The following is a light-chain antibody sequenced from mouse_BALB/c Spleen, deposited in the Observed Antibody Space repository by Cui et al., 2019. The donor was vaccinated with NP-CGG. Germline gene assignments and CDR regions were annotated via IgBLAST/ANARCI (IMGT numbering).Light chain of an antibody. Sequence: QAVVTQASAPTTSPGETVTLTCRSSTGAVTTSNYANWVQEKPDHLFTGLIGGTNNRAPGVPARFSGSLIGDKAALTITGAQTEDETIYFCALWYGNHWVFGGGTKLTVL. CDR1: TGAVTTSNY. J-gene: IGLJ1*01. CDR3: ALWYGNHWV. V-gene: IGLV1*01. CDR2: GTN.